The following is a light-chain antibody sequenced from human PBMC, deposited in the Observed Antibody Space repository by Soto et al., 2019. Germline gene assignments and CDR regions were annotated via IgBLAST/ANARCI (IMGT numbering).Light chain of an antibody. CDR3: QQYNNWPPFT. Sequence: DIVMTQYPATLSVSPGERATLSCRASQTISSNLAWYQQKPGQTPRLLIYGASTRAAGIPARFSGSGSGTDFTLTITSLQSEDFAVYYCQQYNNWPPFTFGPGTKVDIK. V-gene: IGKV3-15*01. J-gene: IGKJ3*01. CDR1: QTISSN. CDR2: GAS.